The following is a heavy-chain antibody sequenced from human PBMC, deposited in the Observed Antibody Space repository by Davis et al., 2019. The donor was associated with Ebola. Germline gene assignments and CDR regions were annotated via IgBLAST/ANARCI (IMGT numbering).Heavy chain of an antibody. J-gene: IGHJ4*02. Sequence: AASVKVSCKASGYTFTSYYMHWVRQAPGQGLEWMGIINPSGGSTSYAQKFQGRVTMTRDTSTSTVYMELSSLRSEDTAVYYCAREGTYDFWSGYYSDYWGQGTLVTVSS. CDR3: AREGTYDFWSGYYSDY. CDR2: INPSGGST. D-gene: IGHD3-3*01. CDR1: GYTFTSYY. V-gene: IGHV1-46*01.